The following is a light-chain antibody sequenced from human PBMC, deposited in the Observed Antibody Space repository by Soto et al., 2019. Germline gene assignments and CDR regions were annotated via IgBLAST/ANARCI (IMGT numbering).Light chain of an antibody. J-gene: IGLJ3*02. CDR1: SSDVGGYNY. CDR2: DVS. Sequence: QSALTQPRSVSGSPGQSVTISCTGTSSDVGGYNYVSWYQQNPGKAPKLMIYDVSKWPSGVPDRFSGSKSGNTASLTISGLQAEYEADYYCCSYAGNSLWVFGGGTKLTVL. V-gene: IGLV2-11*01. CDR3: CSYAGNSLWV.